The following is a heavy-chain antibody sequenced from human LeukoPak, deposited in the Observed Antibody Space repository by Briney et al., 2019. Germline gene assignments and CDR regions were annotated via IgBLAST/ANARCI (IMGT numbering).Heavy chain of an antibody. CDR3: ARKTYDYVWGSYRNHWHFDY. Sequence: GGSLRLSCAASGFTFSSYWMSWVRQAPGKGLEWVANIKQDGSEKYYVDSVKGRFTISRDNAKSSLYLQMNSLRAEDTAVYYCARKTYDYVWGSYRNHWHFDYWGQGTLVTVSS. J-gene: IGHJ4*02. V-gene: IGHV3-7*01. CDR1: GFTFSSYW. D-gene: IGHD3-16*02. CDR2: IKQDGSEK.